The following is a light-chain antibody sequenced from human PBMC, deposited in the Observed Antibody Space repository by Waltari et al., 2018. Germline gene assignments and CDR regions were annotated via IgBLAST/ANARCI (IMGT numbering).Light chain of an antibody. Sequence: QSALTQPPSASGSPGQSVTISCTGTSSDVGGYNYASRYQQHPGKAPKLMIYEVSKRPSGVPDRFSGSKSGNTASLTVSGLQAEDEADYYCSSYAGSNNFGVFGGGTKLTVL. V-gene: IGLV2-8*01. J-gene: IGLJ3*02. CDR1: SSDVGGYNY. CDR3: SSYAGSNNFGV. CDR2: EVS.